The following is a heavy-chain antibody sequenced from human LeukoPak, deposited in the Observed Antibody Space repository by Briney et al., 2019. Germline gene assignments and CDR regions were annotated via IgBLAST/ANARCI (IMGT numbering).Heavy chain of an antibody. J-gene: IGHJ5*02. CDR1: GYTLTAYY. Sequence: GASVKVSCKASGYTLTAYYIYWVRQAPGQGLEWMGRINPNSGGTDYAQNFQGRVTMTRDTPISTAYMELSRLRSDDTAVYYCARGYCSGGTCYLVENWLDPWGQGTLVTVSS. CDR3: ARGYCSGGTCYLVENWLDP. D-gene: IGHD2-15*01. V-gene: IGHV1-2*06. CDR2: INPNSGGT.